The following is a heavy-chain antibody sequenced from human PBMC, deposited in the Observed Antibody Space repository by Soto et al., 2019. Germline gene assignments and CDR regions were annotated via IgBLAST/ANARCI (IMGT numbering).Heavy chain of an antibody. CDR1: GESFSAYI. CDR3: ARGLSTGSHYSGGWYYFDS. V-gene: IGHV4-34*01. Sequence: QVQLQQSGAGLLKPSETLSLTCAVYGESFSAYIWTWIRQTPGKGLQWIGQINHSGSASYNPSLKSLVTISVHTANSQCARELSSGTAADTAVYYCARGLSTGSHYSGGWYYFDSWGQGTQVTVSS. D-gene: IGHD6-19*01. J-gene: IGHJ4*02. CDR2: INHSGSA.